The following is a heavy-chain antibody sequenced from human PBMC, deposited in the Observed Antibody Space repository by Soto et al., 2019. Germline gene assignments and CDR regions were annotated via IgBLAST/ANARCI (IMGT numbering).Heavy chain of an antibody. J-gene: IGHJ6*03. V-gene: IGHV4-39*01. CDR1: GGSISSSTSY. Sequence: SQTLSLTCTVSGGSISSSTSYWGWIRQPPGKGLEWIGSINYSGSTYYSPSLKSRVTISADTSKNQFSLKLSSVTAADTAVYYCARPVNYYYYYMDVWGKGTMVTVSS. CDR2: INYSGST. CDR3: ARPVNYYYYYMDV.